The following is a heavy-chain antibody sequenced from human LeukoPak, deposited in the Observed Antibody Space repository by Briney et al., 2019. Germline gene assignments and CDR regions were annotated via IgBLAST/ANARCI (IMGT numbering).Heavy chain of an antibody. V-gene: IGHV4-4*02. CDR1: GGSISSSNW. CDR3: ARRRFVRGPDVVNPFDY. Sequence: KASETLSLTCAVSGGSISSSNWWSWVRQPPGKGLEWIGEIYHSGSTYYNPSLKSRVTISVDTSKNQFSLKLSSVTAADTAVYYCARRRFVRGPDVVNPFDYWGQGTLVTVSS. D-gene: IGHD2-8*01. CDR2: IYHSGST. J-gene: IGHJ4*02.